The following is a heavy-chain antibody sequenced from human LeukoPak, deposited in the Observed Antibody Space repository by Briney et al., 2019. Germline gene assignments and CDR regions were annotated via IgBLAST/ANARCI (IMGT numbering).Heavy chain of an antibody. CDR3: AKCDSTGYYYDY. J-gene: IGHJ4*02. CDR2: ISGSGGSS. CDR1: GFTFSSYG. Sequence: GGSLRLSCAASGFTFSSYGMHWVRQAPGKGLEWVSVISGSGGSSYYVDSVKGRFTISRDNSKNTLYLQMNSLRAEDTAVYYCAKCDSTGYYYDYWGQGTLVTVSS. D-gene: IGHD3-22*01. V-gene: IGHV3-23*01.